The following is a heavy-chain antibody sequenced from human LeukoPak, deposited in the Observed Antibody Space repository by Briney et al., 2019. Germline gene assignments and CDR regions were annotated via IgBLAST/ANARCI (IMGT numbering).Heavy chain of an antibody. J-gene: IGHJ4*02. D-gene: IGHD5-18*01. CDR1: GGSISSYY. CDR2: IYYSGST. CDR3: ARDRWLGY. V-gene: IGHV4-59*01. Sequence: SDPLSLTCTVSGGSISSYYWSWVRQPPGKALEWIGYIYYSGSTTYNPALKSRVTRSVDTSKNQFSLKVSSVTAADTAVYYCARDRWLGYWGQGTLVTVSS.